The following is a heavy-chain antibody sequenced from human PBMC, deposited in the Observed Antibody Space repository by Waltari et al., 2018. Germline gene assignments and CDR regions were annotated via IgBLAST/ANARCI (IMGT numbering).Heavy chain of an antibody. CDR1: GGSFSGYY. CDR3: AREKAVAGLLGY. J-gene: IGHJ4*02. CDR2: INHTGST. V-gene: IGHV4-34*01. D-gene: IGHD6-19*01. Sequence: QVQLQQWGAGLLKPSETLSLTCAVYGGSFSGYYWSWIRQPPGKGLEWIGEINHTGSTNYNPSLKSRVTISVDTSKNQFSLKLSSVTAADTAVYYCAREKAVAGLLGYWGQGTLVTVSS.